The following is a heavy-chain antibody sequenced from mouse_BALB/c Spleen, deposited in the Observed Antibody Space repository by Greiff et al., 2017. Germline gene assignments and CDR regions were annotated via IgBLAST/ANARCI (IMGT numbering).Heavy chain of an antibody. CDR2: ISYSGST. D-gene: IGHD2-14*01. V-gene: IGHV3-2*02. CDR1: GYSITSDYA. Sequence: EVKLMESGPGLVKPSQSLSLTCTVTGYSITSDYAWNWIRQFPGNKLEWMGYISYSGSTSYNPSLKSRISITRDTSKNQFFLQLNSVTTEDTATYYCANYYRYYFDYWGQGTTLTVSS. CDR3: ANYYRYYFDY. J-gene: IGHJ2*01.